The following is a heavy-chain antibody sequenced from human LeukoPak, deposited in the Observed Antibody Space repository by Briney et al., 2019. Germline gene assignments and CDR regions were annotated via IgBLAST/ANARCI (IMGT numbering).Heavy chain of an antibody. CDR2: IGTAGDT. CDR3: ARDEYYYDSSGYTFDY. D-gene: IGHD3-22*01. J-gene: IGHJ4*02. V-gene: IGHV3-13*01. CDR1: GFTFSSYD. Sequence: GGSLRLSCAASGFTFSSYDMHWVRQATGKGLEWVSAIGTAGDTYYPGSVKGRFTISRENVKNSLYLQMNSLRAGDTAVYYCARDEYYYDSSGYTFDYWGQGTLVTVSS.